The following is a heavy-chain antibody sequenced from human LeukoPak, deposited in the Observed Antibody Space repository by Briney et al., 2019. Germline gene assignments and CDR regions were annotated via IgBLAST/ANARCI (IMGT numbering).Heavy chain of an antibody. CDR1: GFTFNNYG. CDR3: AKDSAFYYIDV. V-gene: IGHV3-30*02. CDR2: IRYNGNNQ. J-gene: IGHJ6*03. D-gene: IGHD3-10*01. Sequence: GGSLRLSCAASGFTFNNYGMHWVRQAPGKGLEWVAFIRYNGNNQYYADSVKGRFTISRDNSKNTLYLQVNSLKGDDTAVFYCAKDSAFYYIDVWGKGTTVIISS.